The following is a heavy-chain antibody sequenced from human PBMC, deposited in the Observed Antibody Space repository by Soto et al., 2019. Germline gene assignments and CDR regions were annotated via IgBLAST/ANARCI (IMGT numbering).Heavy chain of an antibody. CDR2: IIPMFGTP. CDR1: GGAFNNYI. J-gene: IGHJ4*02. Sequence: QVQLVQSGAEVKKPGSSVKVSCKASGGAFNNYIIDWVRQAPGQGLEWMGGIIPMFGTPKYAQTFQDRITISADVSTGTAYMELTSLRFDDTAIYYCARGRDQPPVGLYFDSWGEGTRVTVSS. CDR3: ARGRDQPPVGLYFDS. D-gene: IGHD1-26*01. V-gene: IGHV1-69*01.